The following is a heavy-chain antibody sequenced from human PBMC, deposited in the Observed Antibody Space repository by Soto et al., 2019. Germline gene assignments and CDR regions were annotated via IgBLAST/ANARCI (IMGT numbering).Heavy chain of an antibody. V-gene: IGHV3-30*18. CDR1: GFTFSTYG. D-gene: IGHD1-1*01. Sequence: QVQLVESGGGVVQPGMSLRLSCAASGFTFSTYGMHWVRQAPGKGLEWVALISYHGSNRYYADSVKGRFTISRDNSKNTLYLQMNNLSADDTAIYYCVKGNDVGNYWGQGILVTVSS. J-gene: IGHJ4*02. CDR3: VKGNDVGNY. CDR2: ISYHGSNR.